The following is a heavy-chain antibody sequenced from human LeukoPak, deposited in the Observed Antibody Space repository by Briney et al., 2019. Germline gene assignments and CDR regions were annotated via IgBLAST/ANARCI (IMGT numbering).Heavy chain of an antibody. J-gene: IGHJ4*02. Sequence: GGSLRLSCAASGFTFSDYTMNWVRQAPEKGLEWVSSIISSNTYIYYADSVKGRFTISRDNAKNSLYLQMNSLRAEDTAVYYCATGNGGLFDYWGQGTLVTVSS. D-gene: IGHD2-8*01. CDR1: GFTFSDYT. V-gene: IGHV3-21*01. CDR2: IISSNTYI. CDR3: ATGNGGLFDY.